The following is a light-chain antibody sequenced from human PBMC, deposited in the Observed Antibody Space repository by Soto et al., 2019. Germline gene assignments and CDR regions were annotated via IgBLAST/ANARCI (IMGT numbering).Light chain of an antibody. Sequence: DIQMTQSPSSLSASVGDRVTITCRASQGISNYLAWYQQQPGKVPKLLIYVASTLQSGVPSLFSGSGSGTDFSLTISSLQPEDVATYYCQKYNSAPWTFGQGTKVEIK. J-gene: IGKJ1*01. CDR1: QGISNY. CDR3: QKYNSAPWT. V-gene: IGKV1-27*01. CDR2: VAS.